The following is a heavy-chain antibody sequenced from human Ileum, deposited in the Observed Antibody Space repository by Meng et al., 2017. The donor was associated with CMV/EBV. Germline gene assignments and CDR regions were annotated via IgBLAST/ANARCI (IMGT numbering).Heavy chain of an antibody. CDR3: ARDYYGSGTYSYLFDY. D-gene: IGHD3-10*01. Sequence: LRLSCAISGDSVSSNTVAWNWIRQSPSRGLEYLGRTYYRSKWYNDYAVSVKGRIVINPDTSKNQFSLQLNSVTPEDTAVYYCARDYYGSGTYSYLFDYWGQGTLVTVSS. CDR1: GDSVSSNTVA. V-gene: IGHV6-1*01. CDR2: TYYRSKWYN. J-gene: IGHJ4*02.